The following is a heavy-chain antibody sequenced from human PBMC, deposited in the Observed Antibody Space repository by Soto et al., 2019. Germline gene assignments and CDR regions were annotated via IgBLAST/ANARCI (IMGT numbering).Heavy chain of an antibody. CDR2: INPDGTRT. CDR1: DFTFSSYW. J-gene: IGHJ5*02. D-gene: IGHD1-26*01. Sequence: PGGSLRLSCAVSDFTFSSYWMHWVRQAPGKGLMWVSRINPDGTRTNYADSVKGRFIISRDNAKNTVFLQMNSLRAEDTAVYYCGRVALGSYDWSDPWGQGTLVTVAS. V-gene: IGHV3-74*01. CDR3: GRVALGSYDWSDP.